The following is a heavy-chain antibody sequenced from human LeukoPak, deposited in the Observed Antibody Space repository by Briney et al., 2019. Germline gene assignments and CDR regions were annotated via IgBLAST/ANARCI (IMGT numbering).Heavy chain of an antibody. CDR1: GGSISSYY. D-gene: IGHD6-13*01. CDR2: IYYSGST. J-gene: IGHJ4*02. V-gene: IGHV4-59*04. CDR3: ARWDSSSWYADY. Sequence: SETLSLTCTVSGGSISSYYWSWIRQPPGKGLEWIGYIYYSGSTYYNPSLKSRVTISVDTSKNQFSLKLSSVTAADTAVYYCARWDSSSWYADYWGQGTLVTVSS.